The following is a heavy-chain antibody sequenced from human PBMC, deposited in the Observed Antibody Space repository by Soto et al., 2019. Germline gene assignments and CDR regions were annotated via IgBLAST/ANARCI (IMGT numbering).Heavy chain of an antibody. Sequence: GSGKVSFKACGYPFTSYGISLVRQAPGQGLEWIGSISAYNGNTNYAQKLQGRVTMTTDTSTSTAYMELRSLRSNDTAVYYCARAGYCSSTSCYTRLGHSYYYGMDVWGQGTPVTVSS. D-gene: IGHD2-2*02. J-gene: IGHJ6*01. CDR1: GYPFTSYG. CDR3: ARAGYCSSTSCYTRLGHSYYYGMDV. CDR2: ISAYNGNT. V-gene: IGHV1-18*04.